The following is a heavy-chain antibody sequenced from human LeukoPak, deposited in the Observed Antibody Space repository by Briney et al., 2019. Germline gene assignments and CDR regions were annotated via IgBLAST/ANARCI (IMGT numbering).Heavy chain of an antibody. Sequence: SETLSLTCTVSGESISGFYWTWIRQPPGKGLEWIGYIYYSGSTNYNPSLKSRVTIPVDTSKNQFSLKLSSVTAADTAVYYCARSQIYYDSSGPVDYWGQGTLVTVSS. CDR3: ARSQIYYDSSGPVDY. J-gene: IGHJ4*02. CDR1: GESISGFY. CDR2: IYYSGST. V-gene: IGHV4-59*08. D-gene: IGHD3-22*01.